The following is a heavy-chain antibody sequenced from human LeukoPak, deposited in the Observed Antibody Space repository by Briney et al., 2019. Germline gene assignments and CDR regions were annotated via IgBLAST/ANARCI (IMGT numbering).Heavy chain of an antibody. J-gene: IGHJ4*02. CDR2: INHSGST. CDR3: ARGRPNLVRRSNYFDY. V-gene: IGHV4-34*01. D-gene: IGHD6-13*01. Sequence: SETLSLTCAVYGGSFSGYYWSWIRQPPGKGLEWIGEINHSGSTNYNPSLKSRVTISVDTSKNQLSLKLSSVTAADTAVYYCARGRPNLVRRSNYFDYWGQGTLVTVSS. CDR1: GGSFSGYY.